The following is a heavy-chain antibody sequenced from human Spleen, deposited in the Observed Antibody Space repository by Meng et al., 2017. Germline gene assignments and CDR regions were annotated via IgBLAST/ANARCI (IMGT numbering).Heavy chain of an antibody. CDR3: TTVNWKSGYYYYYGMDV. J-gene: IGHJ6*02. CDR2: MKSNVDGGTV. D-gene: IGHD3-3*01. Sequence: GGSLRLSCAASGLTFSSYEMNWVRQAPGKGLEWIGRMKSNVDGGTVDYAAAVKGRFFISRDDSENTFYLQMNSLKTEDTAVYYCTTVNWKSGYYYYYGMDVWGQGTTVTVSS. V-gene: IGHV3-15*01. CDR1: GLTFSSYE.